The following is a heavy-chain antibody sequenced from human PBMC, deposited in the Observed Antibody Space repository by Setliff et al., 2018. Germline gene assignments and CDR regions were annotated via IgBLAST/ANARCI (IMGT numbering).Heavy chain of an antibody. Sequence: VASVKVSCKASGYTFTSYGVHWVRQAPGQRLEWMGWINAANGNTKYSQKFQGRVTITRDTSASTVYMELSSLRYEDTAVYYCSRHRTNNYGSGRPFDYWGQGTQVTVSS. V-gene: IGHV1-3*01. J-gene: IGHJ4*02. CDR1: GYTFTSYG. CDR2: INAANGNT. CDR3: SRHRTNNYGSGRPFDY. D-gene: IGHD3-10*01.